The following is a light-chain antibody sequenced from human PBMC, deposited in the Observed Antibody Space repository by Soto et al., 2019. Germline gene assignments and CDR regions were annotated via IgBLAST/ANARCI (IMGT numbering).Light chain of an antibody. CDR2: GDT. V-gene: IGLV1-40*01. Sequence: QPVLTQPPSVSGAPGQRVTISCTGSSSNIGADYDVHWYQQLPGTAPKLLIFGDTNRPSGVPDRFSGSKSGTSASLAITGLQADDEADYYCQSYASSLSGSVFGGGTKVTVL. CDR3: QSYASSLSGSV. J-gene: IGLJ2*01. CDR1: SSNIGADYD.